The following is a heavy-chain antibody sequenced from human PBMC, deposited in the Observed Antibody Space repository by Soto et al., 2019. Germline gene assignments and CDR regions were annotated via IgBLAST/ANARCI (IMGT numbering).Heavy chain of an antibody. CDR2: TIPMFATA. Sequence: QVQLVQSGAEVKKPGSSVKGSCKASGGTFSNYIFSWVRQAPGQGLEWMGGTIPMFATAQYAQKLQGRVTMTEDETTSTVYMDLTRLRSDDTAVYSCARGLFGKQWLVSFDTRGQGTLGTFS. CDR3: ARGLFGKQWLVSFDT. D-gene: IGHD3-22*01. CDR1: GGTFSNYI. J-gene: IGHJ4*02. V-gene: IGHV1-69*01.